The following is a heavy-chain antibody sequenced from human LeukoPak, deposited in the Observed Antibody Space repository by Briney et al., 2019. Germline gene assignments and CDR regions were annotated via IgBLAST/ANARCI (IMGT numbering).Heavy chain of an antibody. Sequence: PGGSLRLSCAASGFTFSSYAMSWVRQAPGKGLEWVSAISGSGGSTYYADSVKGRFTISRDNSKNTLYLQMNSLRAEDTAVYYCAKEREYSSSWYYSAFDYWGQGTLVTVSS. CDR3: AKEREYSSSWYYSAFDY. D-gene: IGHD6-13*01. CDR1: GFTFSSYA. J-gene: IGHJ4*02. V-gene: IGHV3-23*01. CDR2: ISGSGGST.